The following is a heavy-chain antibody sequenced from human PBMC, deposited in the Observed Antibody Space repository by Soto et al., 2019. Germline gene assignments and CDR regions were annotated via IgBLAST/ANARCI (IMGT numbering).Heavy chain of an antibody. CDR3: AKADSSGYYPPYYFDY. D-gene: IGHD3-22*01. CDR1: GFTFNNYV. V-gene: IGHV3-23*01. J-gene: IGHJ4*02. Sequence: GGSLRLSCAASGFTFNNYVMNWVRQAPGKGLEWVSGFGGSGFTYYADSVKGRFTISRDNSMNTLHLQMDSLRAEDTAIYYCAKADSSGYYPPYYFDYWGQGTLVTVSS. CDR2: FGGSGFT.